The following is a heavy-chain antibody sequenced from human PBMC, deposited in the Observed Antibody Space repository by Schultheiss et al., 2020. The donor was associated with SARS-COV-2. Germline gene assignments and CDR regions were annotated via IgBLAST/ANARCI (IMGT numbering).Heavy chain of an antibody. CDR3: ARSSSSWRYFDY. D-gene: IGHD6-13*01. CDR2: TYYTGIT. Sequence: SETLSLTCTVSGDSFSGSTHHWAWIRQPPGKGLEWIGATYYTGITNLNPALRSRVTLSLDTSRSQFYLRLTDVTAADTAVYYCARSSSSWRYFDYWGQGTLVTVSS. V-gene: IGHV4-39*07. CDR1: GDSFSGSTHH. J-gene: IGHJ4*02.